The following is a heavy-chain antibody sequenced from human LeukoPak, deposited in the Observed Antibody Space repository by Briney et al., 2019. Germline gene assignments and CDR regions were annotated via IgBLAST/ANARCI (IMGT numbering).Heavy chain of an antibody. CDR3: ARDGDYCSGGSCYSI. Sequence: SETLSLTCTVSGGSMSSYYWSWVRQPPGKGLEWIGHIYYSGSTNYNPSLKSRVTISVDTSKNRFSLKLSSVTAADTAVYYCARDGDYCSGGSCYSIWGQGTLVTVSS. CDR2: IYYSGST. J-gene: IGHJ4*02. D-gene: IGHD2-15*01. CDR1: GGSMSSYY. V-gene: IGHV4-59*01.